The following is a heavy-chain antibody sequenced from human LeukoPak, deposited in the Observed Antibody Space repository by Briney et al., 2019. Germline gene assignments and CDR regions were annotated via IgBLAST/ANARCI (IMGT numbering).Heavy chain of an antibody. CDR1: GGSFSDYF. CDR3: ARDVVVVPAAIHYGMDV. V-gene: IGHV4-34*01. J-gene: IGHJ6*02. Sequence: PSETLSLTCAVYGGSFSDYFWGWIRQPPGKGLEWIGEINHSERTYYNPSPKSRVTISVDTSKNQFSLNLSSVTAADTAVYYCARDVVVVPAAIHYGMDVWGQGTTVTVSS. D-gene: IGHD2-2*01. CDR2: INHSERT.